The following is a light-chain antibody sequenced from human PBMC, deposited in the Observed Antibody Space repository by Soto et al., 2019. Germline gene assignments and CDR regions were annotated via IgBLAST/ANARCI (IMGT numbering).Light chain of an antibody. CDR3: QQYATSPFT. CDR1: ETIGRAY. Sequence: IVLTQSPGTLSLSPGERATVSCRASETIGRAYFAWYQHRPGQTPRLVLSATSNRAAGIPDRFGGSGSGADFTLTISGVEPEDFAVYYCQQYATSPFTFGQGTKLEI. V-gene: IGKV3-20*01. CDR2: ATS. J-gene: IGKJ2*01.